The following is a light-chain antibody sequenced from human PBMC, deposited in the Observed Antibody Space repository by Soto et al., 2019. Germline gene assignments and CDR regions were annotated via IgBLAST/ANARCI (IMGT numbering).Light chain of an antibody. CDR1: QSINTF. J-gene: IGKJ4*01. CDR3: QQRSRWPFT. CDR2: DAS. V-gene: IGKV3-11*01. Sequence: EIVLTQSPATLSLSPGERATLSCRASQSINTFLGWYQQKPGQAPRLLISDASNRATGIPARFSGSGSGTDFSLTISSLEPEDFAVYYCQQRSRWPFTFGGGTKVEIK.